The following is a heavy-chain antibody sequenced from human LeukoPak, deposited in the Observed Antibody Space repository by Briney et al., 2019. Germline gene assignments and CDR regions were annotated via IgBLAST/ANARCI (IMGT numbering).Heavy chain of an antibody. V-gene: IGHV3-7*04. CDR1: GFTSSRYW. Sequence: GGSLRLSCAASGFTSSRYWMHWVRQAPGKGLEWVANIKQDGSDKYYVDSVKGRFTISRDNAKNSLYLQMNSLRAEDTALYYCGRAGSGLDYWGQGTLVTVSS. CDR2: IKQDGSDK. D-gene: IGHD6-19*01. CDR3: GRAGSGLDY. J-gene: IGHJ4*02.